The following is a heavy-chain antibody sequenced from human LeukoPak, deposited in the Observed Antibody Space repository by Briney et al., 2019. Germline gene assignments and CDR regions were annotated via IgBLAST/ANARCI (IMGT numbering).Heavy chain of an antibody. Sequence: GGSLRLSCAVSGITLSNYGMSWVRQAPGKGVEWVAGISGSGGSTYYADSVKGRFAISRDNPKNTLYLQMNSLRAEDTAVYFCAKRGVVIRVILVGFHKEAYYFDSWGQGALVTVSS. V-gene: IGHV3-23*01. CDR2: ISGSGGST. D-gene: IGHD3-10*01. CDR3: AKRGVVIRVILVGFHKEAYYFDS. CDR1: GITLSNYG. J-gene: IGHJ4*02.